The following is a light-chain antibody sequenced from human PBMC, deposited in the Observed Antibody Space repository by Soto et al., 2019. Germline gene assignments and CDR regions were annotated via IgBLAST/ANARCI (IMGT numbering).Light chain of an antibody. CDR3: CSYAGSNTWV. J-gene: IGLJ3*02. CDR2: QVN. V-gene: IGLV2-14*01. CDR1: NGDVGAYDY. Sequence: QSALTQPAPVSGSPGQSITISCTGTNGDVGAYDYVSWYQQHPGKAPKLMISQVNNRPSGVSNRFSGSKFGNTASLTVSGLQAEDEADYYCCSYAGSNTWVFGGGTKLTVL.